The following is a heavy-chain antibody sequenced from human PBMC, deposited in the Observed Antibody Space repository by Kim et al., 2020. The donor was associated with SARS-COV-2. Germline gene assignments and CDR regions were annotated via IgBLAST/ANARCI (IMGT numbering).Heavy chain of an antibody. CDR1: GFTVSSNY. V-gene: IGHV3-66*02. J-gene: IGHJ6*02. Sequence: GGSLRLSCAASGFTVSSNYMSWVRQAPGKGLEWVAVIYSGGSTNYADSVKGRFTISRDNSKNTLYLQMNSLRAEDTAVYYCARSGDRSSSGWYSPPSGMVVWGQGTTVTVSS. D-gene: IGHD6-19*01. CDR3: ARSGDRSSSGWYSPPSGMVV. CDR2: IYSGGST.